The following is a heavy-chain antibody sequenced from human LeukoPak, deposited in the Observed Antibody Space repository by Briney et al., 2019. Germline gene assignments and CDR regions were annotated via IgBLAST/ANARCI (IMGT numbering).Heavy chain of an antibody. CDR3: ARGAHSGSYSSWFHP. V-gene: IGHV1-69*05. Sequence: SVKVSCKASGGTFNSYAITWVRQAPGQGLEWMGGIIPMFAPARYAQNFQGRVTITTDESTSTAYMELSSLKSEDTAVYYCARGAHSGSYSSWFHPWGQGTLVTVSS. J-gene: IGHJ5*02. CDR2: IIPMFAPA. D-gene: IGHD3-10*01. CDR1: GGTFNSYA.